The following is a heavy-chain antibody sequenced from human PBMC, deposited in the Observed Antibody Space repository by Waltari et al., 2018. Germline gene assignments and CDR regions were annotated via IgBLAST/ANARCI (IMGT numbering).Heavy chain of an antibody. J-gene: IGHJ1*01. Sequence: EVQLVQSGAEVKKPGATVKISCKASGYTFTDYYMHWVQQAPGKGLEWMGRGDPEDGETIYAEKVQGRVTSTADESTSTAYMELSSLRSEDTAVYYCARGATIWGAEYFQHWGQGTLVIVSS. V-gene: IGHV1-69-2*01. D-gene: IGHD5-12*01. CDR1: GYTFTDYY. CDR3: ARGATIWGAEYFQH. CDR2: GDPEDGET.